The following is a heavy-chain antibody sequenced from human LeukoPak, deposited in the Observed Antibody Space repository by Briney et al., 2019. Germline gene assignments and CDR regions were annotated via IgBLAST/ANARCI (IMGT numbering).Heavy chain of an antibody. Sequence: SSETLSLTCAVYGGSFSGYYWSWIRQPPGKGLEWIGETNHSGSTNYNPSLKSRVTISVDKSKNQFSLKLSSVTAADTAVYYCARGYARFYYYYMDVWGKGTTVTVSS. CDR2: TNHSGST. CDR3: ARGYARFYYYYMDV. J-gene: IGHJ6*03. D-gene: IGHD6-6*01. CDR1: GGSFSGYY. V-gene: IGHV4-34*01.